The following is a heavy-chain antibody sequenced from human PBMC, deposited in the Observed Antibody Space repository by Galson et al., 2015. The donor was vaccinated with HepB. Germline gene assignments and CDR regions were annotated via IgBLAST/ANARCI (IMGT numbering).Heavy chain of an antibody. CDR2: VRHKARRYTT. Sequence: SLRLSCAASGFTFSDYYMEWVRQAPGKGLEWVGRVRHKARRYTTDYVASVEGRFTISRDDSKNSLYLQMDSLKTDDTAVYYCSRTLPGIDLDYWGQGTLVTVSS. CDR1: GFTFSDYY. D-gene: IGHD3-3*02. V-gene: IGHV3-72*01. CDR3: SRTLPGIDLDY. J-gene: IGHJ4*02.